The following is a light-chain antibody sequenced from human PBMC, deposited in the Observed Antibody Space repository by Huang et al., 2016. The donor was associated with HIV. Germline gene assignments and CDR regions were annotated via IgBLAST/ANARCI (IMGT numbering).Light chain of an antibody. CDR3: QQYNNWPQT. CDR1: QTVTTN. Sequence: EIVMTQSPATLSVSPGEIATLSCRASQTVTTNLVWYQQKPGQAPRLLIYDSSTRATGIPARFSGSGSGTEFTLTISSLQSEDFAVYHCQQYNNWPQTFGQGTKVEIK. J-gene: IGKJ1*01. V-gene: IGKV3-15*01. CDR2: DSS.